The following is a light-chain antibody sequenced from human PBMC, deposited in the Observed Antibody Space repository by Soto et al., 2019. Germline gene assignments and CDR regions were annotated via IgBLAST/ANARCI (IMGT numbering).Light chain of an antibody. J-gene: IGKJ3*01. CDR3: QQRSNCLFI. Sequence: EIALTQSPATLSLSRGEITAISCRASQSVSSYLACYQHKPGRAPRLLIYDASKRATGIPARFSGRGSGTDFTLTISSLEPEDFAVYYCQQRSNCLFIFGPGTKVDIE. CDR1: QSVSSY. V-gene: IGKV3-11*01. CDR2: DAS.